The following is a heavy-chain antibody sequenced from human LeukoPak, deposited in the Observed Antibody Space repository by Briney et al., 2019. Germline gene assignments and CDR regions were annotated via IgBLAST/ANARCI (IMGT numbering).Heavy chain of an antibody. Sequence: SVKVSCKASGGTFSSYAISWVRQAPGQGLEWMGGIIPIFGTANYAQKFQGRVTIATDESTSTAYMELSSLRSEDTAVYYCASSSSWYLGYNWFDPWGQGTLVTVSS. D-gene: IGHD6-13*01. V-gene: IGHV1-69*05. J-gene: IGHJ5*02. CDR3: ASSSSWYLGYNWFDP. CDR2: IIPIFGTA. CDR1: GGTFSSYA.